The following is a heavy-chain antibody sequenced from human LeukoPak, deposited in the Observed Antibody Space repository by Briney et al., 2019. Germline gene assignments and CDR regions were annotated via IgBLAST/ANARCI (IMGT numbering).Heavy chain of an antibody. V-gene: IGHV4-34*01. Sequence: SETLSLTCAVYGGSFSGYYWSWIRQPPGKGLEWIGKINHSGSTNYNPSLKSRVTISVDTSKNQFSLKLSSVTAADTAVYYCARADSSSWRLWGQGTLVTVSS. CDR3: ARADSSSWRL. CDR1: GGSFSGYY. CDR2: INHSGST. J-gene: IGHJ4*02. D-gene: IGHD6-13*01.